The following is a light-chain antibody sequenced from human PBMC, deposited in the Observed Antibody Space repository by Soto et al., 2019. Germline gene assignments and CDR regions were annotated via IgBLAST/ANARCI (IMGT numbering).Light chain of an antibody. CDR3: SSYTTSSTVV. Sequence: QSVLTQPASVFGTPGQSITISCTGTSSDVGGYNFVSWYQQHPGKAPKLMIYEVSSRPSGVSNRFSGSKSGNTASLTISGLQPEDEADYYCSSYTTSSTVVFGTGTQVTVL. CDR2: EVS. V-gene: IGLV2-14*03. J-gene: IGLJ1*01. CDR1: SSDVGGYNF.